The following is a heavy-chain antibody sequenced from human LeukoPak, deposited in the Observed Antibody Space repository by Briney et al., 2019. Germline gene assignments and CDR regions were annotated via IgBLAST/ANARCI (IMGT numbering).Heavy chain of an antibody. CDR2: IKEDGSDK. J-gene: IGHJ4*02. D-gene: IGHD4-17*01. Sequence: GGSLRLSCAASEFTFGNFWMTWVRQAPGKGLEWVANIKEDGSDKYYADSVQGRFITSRDNAKNSLHLQMNGLRAEDTGVYYCAKDRGNDYGVFDYWGQGILATVSS. V-gene: IGHV3-7*01. CDR1: EFTFGNFW. CDR3: AKDRGNDYGVFDY.